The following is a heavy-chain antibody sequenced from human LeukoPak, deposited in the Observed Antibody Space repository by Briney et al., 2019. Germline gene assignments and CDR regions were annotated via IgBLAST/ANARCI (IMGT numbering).Heavy chain of an antibody. Sequence: GGSLRLSCAASGFTFSSYSMNWVRQAPGKGLEWVSSISSSSSYIYYADSVKGRFTISRDNAKNSLYLQMNSLRAEDTAVYYCARDLPGDYYFDYWGQGTLVTVSS. V-gene: IGHV3-21*01. CDR1: GFTFSSYS. CDR3: ARDLPGDYYFDY. J-gene: IGHJ4*02. CDR2: ISSSSSYI. D-gene: IGHD4-17*01.